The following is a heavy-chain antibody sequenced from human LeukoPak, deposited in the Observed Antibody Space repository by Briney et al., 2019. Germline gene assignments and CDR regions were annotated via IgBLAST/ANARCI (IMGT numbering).Heavy chain of an antibody. CDR2: MYYSGST. Sequence: SETLSLTCTVSGGSISTYYWSWIRQPPGKGLAWIGYMYYSGSTNYNPSLKSRVTISVDTSKNQFSLKLSSVTAADTAVYYCARDSVYSGSSLDYWGQGALVTVSS. CDR1: GGSISTYY. CDR3: ARDSVYSGSSLDY. J-gene: IGHJ4*02. D-gene: IGHD1-26*01. V-gene: IGHV4-59*12.